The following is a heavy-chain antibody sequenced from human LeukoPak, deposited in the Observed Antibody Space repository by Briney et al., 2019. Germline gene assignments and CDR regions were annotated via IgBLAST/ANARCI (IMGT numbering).Heavy chain of an antibody. V-gene: IGHV4-38-2*02. CDR3: ARLRYYGSGSYSRYFFDY. CDR2: IYHSGST. Sequence: KPSETLSLTCTVSGYSISSGYYWVWIRQPPGKGLEWIGSIYHSGSTYYNPSLKSRVTISVDTSKNQFSLKLSSVTAADTAVHYCARLRYYGSGSYSRYFFDYWGQGTLVTVSS. CDR1: GYSISSGYY. D-gene: IGHD3-10*01. J-gene: IGHJ4*02.